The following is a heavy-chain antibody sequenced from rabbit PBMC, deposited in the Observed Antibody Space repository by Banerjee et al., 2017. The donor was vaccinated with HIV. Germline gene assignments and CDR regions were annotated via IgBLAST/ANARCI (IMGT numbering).Heavy chain of an antibody. Sequence: QEQLVESGGGLVQPEGSLSLTCKASGFDFSSNAMCWVRQAPGKGLEWIGCIYSGSGRTYYASWAKGRFTTSKTSSTTVTLQMTSLTAADTATYFCARDIIYDSYDYTYFRLWGPGTLVTVS. CDR3: ARDIIYDSYDYTYFRL. CDR1: GFDFSSNA. CDR2: IYSGSGRT. J-gene: IGHJ4*01. D-gene: IGHD6-1*01. V-gene: IGHV1S45*01.